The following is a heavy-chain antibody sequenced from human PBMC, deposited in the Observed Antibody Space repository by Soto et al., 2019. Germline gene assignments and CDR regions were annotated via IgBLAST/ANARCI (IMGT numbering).Heavy chain of an antibody. CDR2: ISGDGSST. CDR3: ARSLPGTYGAFDL. V-gene: IGHV3-74*01. D-gene: IGHD1-7*01. CDR1: EFTFRSYW. Sequence: GGSLRLSCAASEFTFRSYWMHWVRQSPGKGLVWVSRISGDGSSTTYADSVRGRFTISRDNAKNTVYLQMDSLRAEDTAVYYCARSLPGTYGAFDLWGQGTMVTVSS. J-gene: IGHJ3*01.